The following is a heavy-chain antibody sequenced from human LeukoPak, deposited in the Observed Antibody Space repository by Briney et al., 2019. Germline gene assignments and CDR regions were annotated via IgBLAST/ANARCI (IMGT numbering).Heavy chain of an antibody. V-gene: IGHV1-24*01. D-gene: IGHD6-13*01. CDR2: FDPEDGVT. Sequence: ASVKVSCTVSGYTLTELSMHWVRQAPGKGLEWMGGFDPEDGVTIYAQKFQGRVTMTEDTSTDTAYMELSSLRSEDTAVYYCATDRMWYSSSWYYFGYWGQGTLVTVSS. CDR1: GYTLTELS. J-gene: IGHJ4*02. CDR3: ATDRMWYSSSWYYFGY.